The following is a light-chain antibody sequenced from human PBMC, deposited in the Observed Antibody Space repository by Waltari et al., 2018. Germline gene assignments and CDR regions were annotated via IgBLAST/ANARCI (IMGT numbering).Light chain of an antibody. CDR2: SVN. CDR1: SSDIGAYNY. Sequence: QSALTQPASVSGSLGHSITISCTGTSSDIGAYNYVSWFQQSPGKAPQLLIYSVNKRPPGVSDRFAGSKSDNMSFLTISGLQAEDEADYYCSSYTTISSWVFGGGTKVTVL. CDR3: SSYTTISSWV. V-gene: IGLV2-14*01. J-gene: IGLJ3*02.